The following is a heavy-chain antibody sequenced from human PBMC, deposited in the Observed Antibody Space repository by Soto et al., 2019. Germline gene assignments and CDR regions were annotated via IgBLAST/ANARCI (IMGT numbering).Heavy chain of an antibody. V-gene: IGHV4-34*01. CDR3: ARSTQWLVFDY. CDR1: GRSFSGYY. J-gene: IGHJ4*02. CDR2: INHSGST. D-gene: IGHD6-19*01. Sequence: SETLSLTCAVYGRSFSGYYWSWIRQPPGKGLEWIGEINHSGSTNYNPSLKSRVNISVDTSKYQFTPKLCSVTAADMAVYYCARSTQWLVFDYWGQGTLVTVSS.